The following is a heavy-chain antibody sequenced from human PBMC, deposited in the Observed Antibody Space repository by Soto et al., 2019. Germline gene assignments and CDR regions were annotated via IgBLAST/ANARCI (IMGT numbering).Heavy chain of an antibody. Sequence: GGSLRLSCAASGFIFSGSAVHWVRQASGKGLEWVGRILSKAGNYATAYPASMKGRFTISRDDSENTAFLQMNSLKTEDSAVYYCIRGGSPYYYDYWGQGTLVTVSS. J-gene: IGHJ4*02. CDR1: GFIFSGSA. CDR2: ILSKAGNYAT. V-gene: IGHV3-73*01. CDR3: IRGGSPYYYDY.